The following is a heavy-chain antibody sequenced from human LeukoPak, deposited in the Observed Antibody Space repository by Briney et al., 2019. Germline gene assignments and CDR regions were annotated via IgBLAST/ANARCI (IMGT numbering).Heavy chain of an antibody. Sequence: GGSLRLSCAASGFRFSTYGMHWVRQVPGKGLEWVAVISTDGSDKNYLDSVKGRFTISRDNSKNTLYLQINSLRAEDTAVYYCTKDLYSSNWADAFDIWGQGTMVTVSS. CDR2: ISTDGSDK. D-gene: IGHD6-13*01. V-gene: IGHV3-30*18. J-gene: IGHJ3*02. CDR1: GFRFSTYG. CDR3: TKDLYSSNWADAFDI.